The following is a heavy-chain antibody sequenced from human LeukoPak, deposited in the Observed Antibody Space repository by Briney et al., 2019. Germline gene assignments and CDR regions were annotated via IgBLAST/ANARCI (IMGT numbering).Heavy chain of an antibody. D-gene: IGHD3-10*01. Sequence: GGSLRLSCAASGFPFSSYAMSWVRQAPGKGLEWVSAISGSGGSTYYADSVKGRFTISRDNSKNTLYLQMNSLRAEDTAVYYCAKRTLLWFGEPHWGQGTLVTVSS. V-gene: IGHV3-23*01. CDR2: ISGSGGST. CDR3: AKRTLLWFGEPH. CDR1: GFPFSSYA. J-gene: IGHJ4*02.